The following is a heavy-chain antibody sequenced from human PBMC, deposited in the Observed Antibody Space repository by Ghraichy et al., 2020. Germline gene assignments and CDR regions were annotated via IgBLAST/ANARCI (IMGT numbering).Heavy chain of an antibody. CDR2: IYYSGSS. CDR1: GGSISSSSYY. D-gene: IGHD3-16*01. V-gene: IGHV4-39*01. J-gene: IGHJ4*02. Sequence: SETLSLTCTVSGGSISSSSYYWAWIRQPPGKGLEWIGSIYYSGSSYYNAPLKSRVTMSVHTSKNQFSLMLTPVTAADTAVYYCASSFGSYAWGRFDNWGQGTLVTVSS. CDR3: ASSFGSYAWGRFDN.